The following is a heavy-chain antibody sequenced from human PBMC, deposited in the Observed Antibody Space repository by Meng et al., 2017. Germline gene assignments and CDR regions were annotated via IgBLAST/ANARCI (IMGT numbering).Heavy chain of an antibody. D-gene: IGHD3-22*01. CDR3: AHSPYDETSGVFYFDY. CDR2: IYWDDDK. Sequence: KESRPTLVNPTQTLTLTCSLPGLSLSTRGVGVAWIRQPPGKALEWLALIYWDDDKRYSPSLKTRVTITKDTSKNQVVLTMTNMDPVDTGTYYCAHSPYDETSGVFYFDYWGQGTLVTVSS. CDR1: GLSLSTRGVG. J-gene: IGHJ4*02. V-gene: IGHV2-5*02.